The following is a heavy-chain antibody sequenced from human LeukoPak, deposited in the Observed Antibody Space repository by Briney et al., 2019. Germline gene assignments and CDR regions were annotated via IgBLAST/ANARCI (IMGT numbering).Heavy chain of an antibody. D-gene: IGHD3-16*02. J-gene: IGHJ4*02. Sequence: GGSLRLSCAASGFTFSSYGMHWVRQAPGKGLGWVAVISYDGSNKYYADSVKGRFTISRDNSKNTLYLQMNSLRAEDTAVYYCAAGLSTFGGVIVTPLDYWGQGTLVTVSS. CDR1: GFTFSSYG. CDR3: AAGLSTFGGVIVTPLDY. V-gene: IGHV3-30*03. CDR2: ISYDGSNK.